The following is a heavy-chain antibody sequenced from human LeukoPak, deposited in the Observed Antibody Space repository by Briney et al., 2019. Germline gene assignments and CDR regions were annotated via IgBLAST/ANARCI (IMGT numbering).Heavy chain of an antibody. CDR3: ARVVVPAIIDY. CDR1: GGSISSYY. V-gene: IGHV4-59*08. D-gene: IGHD2-2*01. Sequence: PSETLSLTCSVSGGSISSYYWSWIRQPPGKGLECIGYIHYSGSTNYNPSLKSRVTISVDTSKNQFSLKLSSVTAADTAVYYCARVVVPAIIDYWGQGTLVTVSS. CDR2: IHYSGST. J-gene: IGHJ4*02.